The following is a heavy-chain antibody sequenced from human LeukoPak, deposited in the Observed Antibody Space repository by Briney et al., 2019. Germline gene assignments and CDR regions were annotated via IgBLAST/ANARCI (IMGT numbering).Heavy chain of an antibody. V-gene: IGHV3-23*01. CDR2: IRGSGGST. CDR1: GFTFSSYA. D-gene: IGHD5-18*01. J-gene: IGHJ4*02. CDR3: AKDRRYSYGSRIQNYFDY. Sequence: GGSLRLSCAASGFTFSSYAMSWVRQAPGKGLEWVSAIRGSGGSTYYADSVKGWFTISRDNSKNTLYLQMNSLRAEDTAVYYCAKDRRYSYGSRIQNYFDYWGQGTLVTVSS.